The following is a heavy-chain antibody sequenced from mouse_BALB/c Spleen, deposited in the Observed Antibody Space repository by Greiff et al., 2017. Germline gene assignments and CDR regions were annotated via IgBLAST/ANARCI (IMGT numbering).Heavy chain of an antibody. V-gene: IGHV5-9-3*01. Sequence: EVQLVESGGGLVKPGGSLKLSCAASGFTFSSYAMSWVRQTPEKRLEWVATISSGGSYTYYPDSVKGRFTISRDNAKNTLYLQMSSLRSEDTAMYYCARRGGHWYFDVWGAGTTVTVSS. J-gene: IGHJ1*01. CDR2: ISSGGSYT. CDR1: GFTFSSYA. CDR3: ARRGGHWYFDV.